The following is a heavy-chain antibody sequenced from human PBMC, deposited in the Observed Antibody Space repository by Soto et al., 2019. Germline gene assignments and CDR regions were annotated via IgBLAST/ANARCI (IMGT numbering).Heavy chain of an antibody. J-gene: IGHJ6*02. D-gene: IGHD6-13*01. CDR2: MKPNSGNT. Sequence: GASVKVSCKASGYTFTSYDINWVRQATGQGLEWMGWMKPNSGNTGYAQKFQGRVTMTRNTSISTAYMELSSLRSEDTAVYYCARSASGSWYVYGMDVWGQGTTVTAP. V-gene: IGHV1-8*01. CDR1: GYTFTSYD. CDR3: ARSASGSWYVYGMDV.